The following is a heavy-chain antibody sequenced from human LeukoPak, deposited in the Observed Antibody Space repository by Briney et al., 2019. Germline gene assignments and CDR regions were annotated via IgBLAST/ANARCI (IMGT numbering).Heavy chain of an antibody. CDR1: GGSFSGYY. CDR2: INHSGST. D-gene: IGHD6-19*01. CDR3: ARASVAVAGYFDY. Sequence: SSETLSLTCAVYGGSFSGYYWSWIRQPPGKGLEWIGEINHSGSTKYNPSLKSRVTISVDTSKNQFSLKLSSVTAADTAVYYCARASVAVAGYFDYWGQGTLVTVSS. V-gene: IGHV4-34*01. J-gene: IGHJ4*02.